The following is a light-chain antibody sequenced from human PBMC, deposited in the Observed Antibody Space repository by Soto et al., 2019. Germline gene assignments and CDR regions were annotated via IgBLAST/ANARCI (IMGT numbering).Light chain of an antibody. V-gene: IGKV1-5*03. CDR3: QEYNSDSALT. Sequence: DIQMTQSPSTLSASVGDRVTITCRASQSISSWLAWYQQKPGKAPKLLIYTASNLKSGVPSRFSGSGSGTEFTRTISSLKPDDFATYYCQEYNSDSALTFGGGNKVAIK. CDR2: TAS. CDR1: QSISSW. J-gene: IGKJ4*01.